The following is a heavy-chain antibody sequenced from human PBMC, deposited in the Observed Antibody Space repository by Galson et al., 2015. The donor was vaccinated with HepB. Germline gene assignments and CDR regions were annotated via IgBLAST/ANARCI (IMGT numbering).Heavy chain of an antibody. J-gene: IGHJ4*02. D-gene: IGHD3-22*01. CDR3: ARDGSTNYYDSRSYYPTDY. V-gene: IGHV1-18*04. CDR1: GYSFSNYD. CDR2: ISVYNGKT. Sequence: SVKVSCKASGYSFSNYDINWVRQAPGQGLEWMGWISVYNGKTNYAQKFQGRVTMTTDTSTSNAYMELRRLRSDDTVVYFCARDGSTNYYDSRSYYPTDYWGQGTLVTVSS.